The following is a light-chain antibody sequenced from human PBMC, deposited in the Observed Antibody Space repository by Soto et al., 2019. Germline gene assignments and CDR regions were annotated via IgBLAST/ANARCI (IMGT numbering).Light chain of an antibody. CDR1: QNIRSY. J-gene: IGKJ1*01. CDR3: QQSYSTPT. CDR2: AAF. Sequence: DIQMTQSPSSLSASVGDRVTITCRASQNIRSYLNWYQQKPGKAPKLLIYAAFSLQSGVPSRFSGSGSGTDFTLTNSSLQPEDFATYYCQQSYSTPTFGQGTKVEIK. V-gene: IGKV1-39*01.